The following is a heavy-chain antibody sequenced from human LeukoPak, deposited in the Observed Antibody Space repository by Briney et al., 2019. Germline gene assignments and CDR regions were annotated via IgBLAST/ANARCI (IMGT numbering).Heavy chain of an antibody. D-gene: IGHD4-17*01. Sequence: GGSLRLSCAASGFTFSSYWMSWVRQAPGKGLEWVANIKQDGSEKYYVDSVKGRFTISRDNAKNSLYLQMNSLRAEDTAVYYCARDRHDYGDYCAFDIWGQGTMVTVSS. J-gene: IGHJ3*02. CDR2: IKQDGSEK. CDR3: ARDRHDYGDYCAFDI. CDR1: GFTFSSYW. V-gene: IGHV3-7*01.